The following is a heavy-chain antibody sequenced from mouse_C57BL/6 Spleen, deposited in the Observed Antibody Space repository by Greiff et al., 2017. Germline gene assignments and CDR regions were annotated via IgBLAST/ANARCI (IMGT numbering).Heavy chain of an antibody. J-gene: IGHJ4*01. D-gene: IGHD1-1*01. V-gene: IGHV1-50*01. CDR1: GYTFTSYW. CDR3: ARRGYGSSFYAMDY. CDR2: IDPSDSYT. Sequence: QVQLQQPGAELVKPGASVKLSCKASGYTFTSYWMQWVKQRPGQGLEWIGEIDPSDSYTNYNQKFKGKAPLTVDTSSSTAYMQLSSLTSEDSAVYYCARRGYGSSFYAMDYWGQGTSVTVSS.